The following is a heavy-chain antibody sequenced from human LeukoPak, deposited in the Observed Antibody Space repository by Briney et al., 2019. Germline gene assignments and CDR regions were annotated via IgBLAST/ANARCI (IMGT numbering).Heavy chain of an antibody. CDR1: SVSISSGDHY. CDR3: ARGGSGSQYFDY. D-gene: IGHD1-26*01. Sequence: SETLSLTCTVSSVSISSGDHYWSWIRQPPGKGLEWIGYVYYSGSSYYNPSLKSRVTISVDTSKNQLSLKLSSVTAADTAVYYCARGGSGSQYFDYWGQGSLVTVSS. V-gene: IGHV4-30-4*01. J-gene: IGHJ4*02. CDR2: VYYSGSS.